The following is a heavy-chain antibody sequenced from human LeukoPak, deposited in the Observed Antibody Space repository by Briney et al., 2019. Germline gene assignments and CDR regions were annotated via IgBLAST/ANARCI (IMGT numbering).Heavy chain of an antibody. CDR2: IYYSGNT. CDR1: GDSISGYY. D-gene: IGHD2-21*02. Sequence: PSETLSLTCTVSGDSISGYYWSWIRQPPGKGLEWFGYIYYSGNTYYNPSLKRRVTISVDTSKNQFSLELSSVTAADTAMYFCARTQAYCGGDCCYLFDYWGQGTLVTVSS. J-gene: IGHJ4*02. CDR3: ARTQAYCGGDCCYLFDY. V-gene: IGHV4-59*01.